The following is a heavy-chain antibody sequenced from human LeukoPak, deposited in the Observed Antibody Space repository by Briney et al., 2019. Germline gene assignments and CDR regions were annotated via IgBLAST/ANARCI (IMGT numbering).Heavy chain of an antibody. CDR1: GGSISSYY. Sequence: ASETLFLTCTVSGGSISSYYWNWIRQPPGKGLEWIGYIYYSGSTNYNPSLKSRVTISGDTSKNQFSLKLSSVTAADTAVYYCARQQSGYYSYYFDFWGQGTLVTVSS. CDR3: ARQQSGYYSYYFDF. CDR2: IYYSGST. V-gene: IGHV4-59*01. J-gene: IGHJ4*02. D-gene: IGHD3-22*01.